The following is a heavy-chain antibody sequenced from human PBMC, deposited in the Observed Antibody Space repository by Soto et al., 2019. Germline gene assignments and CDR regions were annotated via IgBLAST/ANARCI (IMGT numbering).Heavy chain of an antibody. Sequence: QVQLVQSGAEVRKPGASVKVSCKASGYTFSTSGMSWLRQAPGQGLEWMGWISTYNGDTNDAPKFQDRVTMTSDTSTSTVYMELRSRRSDDRGVYYCARAGAAPYYYYGMEVWGQGTRVTVSS. CDR2: ISTYNGDT. D-gene: IGHD2-15*01. CDR3: ARAGAAPYYYYGMEV. CDR1: GYTFSTSG. J-gene: IGHJ6*02. V-gene: IGHV1-18*01.